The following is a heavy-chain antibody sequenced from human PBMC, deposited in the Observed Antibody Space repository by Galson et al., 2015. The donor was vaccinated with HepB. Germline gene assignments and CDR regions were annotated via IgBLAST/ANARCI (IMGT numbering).Heavy chain of an antibody. CDR2: ISAYNGNT. D-gene: IGHD2-15*01. CDR3: ARDSHCSGGSCYRYYYGMDV. Sequence: SVKVSCKASGYTFTSCGISWVRQAPGQGLEWMGWISAYNGNTNYAQKLQGRVTMTTDTSTSTAYMELRSLRSDDTAVYYCARDSHCSGGSCYRYYYGMDVWGQGTTVTVSS. V-gene: IGHV1-18*01. CDR1: GYTFTSCG. J-gene: IGHJ6*01.